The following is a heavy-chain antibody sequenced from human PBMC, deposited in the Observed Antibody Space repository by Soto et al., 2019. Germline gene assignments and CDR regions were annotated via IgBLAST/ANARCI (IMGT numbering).Heavy chain of an antibody. CDR3: ARGAAARPNY. D-gene: IGHD6-6*01. J-gene: IGHJ4*02. V-gene: IGHV3-21*02. CDR1: GFPFSTYT. CDR2: ISSSSSEM. Sequence: EVQLVESGGGLVKPGGSLRLSCAASGFPFSTYTMNWVRQAPGKGLEWVSSISSSSSEMYFADSVKGRFAISRDNAEKSLSLQMDSLGSDDTAVYYCARGAAARPNYWGQGTLVTVSS.